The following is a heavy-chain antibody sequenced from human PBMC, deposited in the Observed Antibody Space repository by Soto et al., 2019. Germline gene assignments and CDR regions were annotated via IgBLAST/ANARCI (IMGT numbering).Heavy chain of an antibody. CDR2: ISAFNGAT. CDR1: GYTFTRFG. CDR3: ARLYSSGWPRSYSDY. D-gene: IGHD6-19*01. V-gene: IGHV1-18*01. J-gene: IGHJ4*02. Sequence: ASVKISCKASGYTFTRFGISWVRQAPGQGLEWMGWISAFNGATNYAQKFQDRITMTTETPTSTAYMELRSLRSDDTAVYYCARLYSSGWPRSYSDYWGKGTLVTVSS.